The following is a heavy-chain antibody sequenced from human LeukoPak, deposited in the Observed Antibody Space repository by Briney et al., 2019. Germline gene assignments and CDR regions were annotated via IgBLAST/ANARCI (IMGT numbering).Heavy chain of an antibody. CDR2: ISAYNGNT. V-gene: IGHV1-18*04. J-gene: IGHJ4*02. CDR3: ARGPRALYDILTGYYIGDDY. CDR1: GYTFTSYY. Sequence: GASVKVSCKASGYTFTSYYIHWVRQAPGQGLEWMGWISAYNGNTNYAQKLQGRVTMTTDTSTSTAYMELRSLRSDDTAVYYCARGPRALYDILTGYYIGDDYWGQGTLVTVSS. D-gene: IGHD3-9*01.